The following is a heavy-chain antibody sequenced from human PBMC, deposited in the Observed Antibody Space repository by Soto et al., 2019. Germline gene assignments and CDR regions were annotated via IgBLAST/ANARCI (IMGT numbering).Heavy chain of an antibody. CDR3: AKTGSGPHFDY. CDR1: GFTFSTYA. CDR2: LGNSGAST. V-gene: IGHV3-23*01. D-gene: IGHD6-19*01. Sequence: PGGSLRLSCAASGFTFSTYAMSWVRQAPGKGLEWVSGLGNSGASTYYADSVKGRFTISRDNSKNTLFIQMNSLRAEDTAVYYCAKTGSGPHFDYWGQGTLVTVSS. J-gene: IGHJ4*02.